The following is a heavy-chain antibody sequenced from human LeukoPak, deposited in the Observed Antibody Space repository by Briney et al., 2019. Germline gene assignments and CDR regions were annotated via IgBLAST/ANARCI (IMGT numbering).Heavy chain of an antibody. J-gene: IGHJ4*02. CDR2: INHSGST. Sequence: SETLSLTCAVYGGSFSGYYWSWIRQPPGKGLEWIGEINHSGSTNYNPSLKSRVTMSVDTSKKQFSLKLSSVTAADTTVYYCARGQGTVTTHWGQGTLVTVSS. V-gene: IGHV4-34*01. CDR1: GGSFSGYY. D-gene: IGHD4-17*01. CDR3: ARGQGTVTTH.